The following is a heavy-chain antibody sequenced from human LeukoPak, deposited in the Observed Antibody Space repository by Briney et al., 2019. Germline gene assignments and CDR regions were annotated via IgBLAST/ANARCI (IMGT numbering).Heavy chain of an antibody. V-gene: IGHV4-4*07. J-gene: IGHJ4*02. CDR3: ARQAPLYYYDSSGYPYLD. CDR2: IYTSGST. D-gene: IGHD3-22*01. Sequence: SETLSLTCTVSGGSISSYYWSWIRQPAGKGLEWIGRIYTSGSTNYNPSLKSRVTMSVDTSKNQFSLKLSSVTAADTAVYYCARQAPLYYYDSSGYPYLDWGQGTLVTVSS. CDR1: GGSISSYY.